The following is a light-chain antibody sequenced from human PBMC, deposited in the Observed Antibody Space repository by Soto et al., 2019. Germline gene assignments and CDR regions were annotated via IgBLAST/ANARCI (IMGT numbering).Light chain of an antibody. CDR3: SSYTSSSTYV. CDR1: SSDVGGYNY. J-gene: IGLJ1*01. Sequence: QSDLTQPASVSGSPGQSITISCTGTSSDVGGYNYVSWYQQHPGKAPKLMIYEVSNRPSGVSNRFSGSKSGNTASLTISGLQAEDEADYYWSSYTSSSTYVFGTGTKVTVL. V-gene: IGLV2-14*01. CDR2: EVS.